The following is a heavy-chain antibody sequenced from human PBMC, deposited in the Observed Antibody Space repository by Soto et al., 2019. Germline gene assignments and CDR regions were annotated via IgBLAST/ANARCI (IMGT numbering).Heavy chain of an antibody. CDR3: AKSGSGWTTYYFDY. Sequence: EVQLLESGGGLVQPGGSLRLSCAASGFTFSSYAMSWVRQAPGKGLEWVSAISGSGGSTYYADSVKGRFTISRDNSKNSLYLQMSSLRAEDTAVYYCAKSGSGWTTYYFDYWGQGTLVTVSS. CDR2: ISGSGGST. J-gene: IGHJ4*02. D-gene: IGHD6-19*01. CDR1: GFTFSSYA. V-gene: IGHV3-23*01.